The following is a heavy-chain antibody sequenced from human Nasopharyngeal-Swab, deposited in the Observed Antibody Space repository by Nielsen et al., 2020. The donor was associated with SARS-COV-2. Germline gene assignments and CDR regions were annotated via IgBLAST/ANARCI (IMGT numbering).Heavy chain of an antibody. V-gene: IGHV3-7*03. CDR3: ARRVSDY. CDR2: IKQDGSDK. Sequence: LSLTSATSGFTFRSSWMTWVRQAPGKGLEWVANIKQDGSDKYYVDSVKGRFTISRDNAKNSLYLQMNSLRAEDTAVYYCARRVSDYWGQGTLVTVSS. J-gene: IGHJ4*02. D-gene: IGHD3-22*01. CDR1: GFTFRSSW.